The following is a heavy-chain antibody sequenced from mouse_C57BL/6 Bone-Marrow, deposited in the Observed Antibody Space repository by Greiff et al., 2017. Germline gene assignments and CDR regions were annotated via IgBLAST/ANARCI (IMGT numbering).Heavy chain of an antibody. V-gene: IGHV1-50*01. J-gene: IGHJ3*01. Sequence: VKLQQPGAELVKPGASVKLSCTASGYTFTSSWMQWVKQRPGQGLEWIGEIDPSDSYTNYNPKFKGKATLTVDTSSSTADMQLSSLTSEDSAVYYCAFIWSFAYWGQGTLVTVSA. D-gene: IGHD1-1*02. CDR1: GYTFTSSW. CDR2: IDPSDSYT. CDR3: AFIWSFAY.